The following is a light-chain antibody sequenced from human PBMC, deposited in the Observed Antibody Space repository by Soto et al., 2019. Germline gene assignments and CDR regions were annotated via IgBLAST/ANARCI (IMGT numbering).Light chain of an antibody. CDR3: SSYTSSSTRV. CDR1: SSDVGGYNY. J-gene: IGLJ1*01. CDR2: EVS. V-gene: IGLV2-14*01. Sequence: QSVLTQPASVSGSPGQSITISCTGTSSDVGGYNYVSWYQQHPGKAPKLMIYEVSNRPSGVSNRFSGSESGNTASLTISGLQAEDEADYYCSSYTSSSTRVFGTGTKVTVL.